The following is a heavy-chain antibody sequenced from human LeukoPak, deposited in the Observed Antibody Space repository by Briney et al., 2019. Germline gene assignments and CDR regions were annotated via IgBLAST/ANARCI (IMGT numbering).Heavy chain of an antibody. CDR3: ARVTYYYDSSGYPFDY. D-gene: IGHD3-22*01. CDR1: RGTFSSYA. J-gene: IGHJ4*02. CDR2: IIPIFGTA. Sequence: GASVKVSCKASRGTFSSYAISWVRQAPGQGLEWMGGIIPIFGTASCAQKFQGRATITADESTSTAYMELSSLRSEDTAVYYCARVTYYYDSSGYPFDYWGQGTLVTVSS. V-gene: IGHV1-69*13.